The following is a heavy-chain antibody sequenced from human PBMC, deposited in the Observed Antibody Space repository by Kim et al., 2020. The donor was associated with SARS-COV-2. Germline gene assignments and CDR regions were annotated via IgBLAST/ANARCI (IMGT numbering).Heavy chain of an antibody. J-gene: IGHJ6*02. CDR3: ARAGYGSGSYYYYGMDV. V-gene: IGHV4-59*01. Sequence: LKSRVTISVDTSKNQFSLKLSSVTAADTAVYYCARAGYGSGSYYYYGMDVWGQGTTVTVSS. D-gene: IGHD3-10*01.